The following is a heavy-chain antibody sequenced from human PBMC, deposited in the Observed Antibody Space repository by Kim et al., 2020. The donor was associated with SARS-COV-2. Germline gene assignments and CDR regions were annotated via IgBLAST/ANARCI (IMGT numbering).Heavy chain of an antibody. V-gene: IGHV3-48*03. J-gene: IGHJ4*02. D-gene: IGHD3-3*01. Sequence: VKGRFTISRENAKNSLYLQMNSLRAEDTAVYYCAREIAYYDFWSGLPGFDYWGQGTLVTVSS. CDR3: AREIAYYDFWSGLPGFDY.